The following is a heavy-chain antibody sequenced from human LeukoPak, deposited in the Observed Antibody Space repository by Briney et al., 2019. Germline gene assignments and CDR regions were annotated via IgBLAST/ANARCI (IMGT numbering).Heavy chain of an antibody. D-gene: IGHD4-23*01. V-gene: IGHV4-39*02. J-gene: IGHJ6*02. CDR3: AREMGVVTAHGIDV. CDR1: GGSISSISSNNYH. CDR2: IYYSGST. Sequence: SEALSLTCIVSGGSISSISSNNYHWGWIRQPPGKGLEWIGSIYYSGSTYYNPSLKSRVTISVDTSKNQFSLKLSSVTAADTALYYCAREMGVVTAHGIDVWGQGTTVTVSS.